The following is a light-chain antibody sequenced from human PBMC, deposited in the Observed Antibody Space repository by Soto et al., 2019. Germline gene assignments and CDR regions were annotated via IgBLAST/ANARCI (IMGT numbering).Light chain of an antibody. Sequence: DIAMTQSPASLSASVGDRVTISCRTSQTINNNLNWYQQRPGKAPKLLIYSSSSLMSGVPPRFSGSGSGTDFTLTISSLQPEDFATYFCQQPYITPITFGQGTRLDIK. J-gene: IGKJ5*01. CDR1: QTINNN. V-gene: IGKV1-39*01. CDR2: SSS. CDR3: QQPYITPIT.